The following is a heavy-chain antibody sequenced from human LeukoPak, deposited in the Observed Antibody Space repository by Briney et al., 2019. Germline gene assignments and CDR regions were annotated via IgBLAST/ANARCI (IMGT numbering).Heavy chain of an antibody. J-gene: IGHJ4*02. V-gene: IGHV1-46*01. CDR1: GYTFTSYY. Sequence: ASVKVSCKASGYTFTSYYVQWVRQAPGQGLEWMGIINPSGGSPSYAQKFQGRVTMTRDMSTSTVYMELSSLKSEDTAVYYCARDTSTDTAMGHWGQGTLVTVSS. CDR3: ARDTSTDTAMGH. D-gene: IGHD5-18*01. CDR2: INPSGGSP.